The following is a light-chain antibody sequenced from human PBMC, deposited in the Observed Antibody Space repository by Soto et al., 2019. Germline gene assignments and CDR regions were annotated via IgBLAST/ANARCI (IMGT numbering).Light chain of an antibody. CDR2: RDN. V-gene: IGLV1-47*01. J-gene: IGLJ3*02. CDR3: ATWDDSLSGRWV. CDR1: RSNIGSNY. Sequence: QSVLTQPPSASGTPGQRVTIPCSGSRSNIGSNYVYWYQQFPGTAPKLLIYRDNQRPSGVPDRFSGSKSGTAASLAISGLRSDDEAEYYCATWDDSLSGRWVFGGGTKVTVL.